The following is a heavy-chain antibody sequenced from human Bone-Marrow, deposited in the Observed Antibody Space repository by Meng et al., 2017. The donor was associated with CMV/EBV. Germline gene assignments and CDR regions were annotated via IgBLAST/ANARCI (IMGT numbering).Heavy chain of an antibody. CDR2: IIPIFGTA. CDR3: ALEEVVYDYYGMDV. V-gene: IGHV1-69*05. Sequence: SVKVSCKASGGTFSSYAISWVRQAPGQGLEWMGGIIPIFGTANYAQKFQGRVTITTDESTSTAYMELSSLRSEDTAVYYCALEEVVYDYYGMDVWGQGNTVTVSS. D-gene: IGHD1-1*01. J-gene: IGHJ6*02. CDR1: GGTFSSYA.